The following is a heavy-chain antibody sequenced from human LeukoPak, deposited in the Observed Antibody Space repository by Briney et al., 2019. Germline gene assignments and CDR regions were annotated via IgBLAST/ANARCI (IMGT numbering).Heavy chain of an antibody. J-gene: IGHJ6*02. Sequence: PSETLSLTCTVSGGSISSSSYYWXXIRXPPGKGLEWIGSIYYSGNTYDNPSLKSRVTISVDTSKNQFSLKLRSVTAADTAVYYCXXQGDYGGYYNGMDVWGQGTTVTVSS. CDR2: IYYSGNT. CDR1: GGSISSSSYY. V-gene: IGHV4-39*01. CDR3: XXQGDYGGYYNGMDV. D-gene: IGHD4/OR15-4a*01.